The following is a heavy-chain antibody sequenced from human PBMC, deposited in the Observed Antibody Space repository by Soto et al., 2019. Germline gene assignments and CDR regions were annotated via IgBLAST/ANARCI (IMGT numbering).Heavy chain of an antibody. V-gene: IGHV4-59*08. J-gene: IGHJ6*02. CDR1: GGSISRYC. CDR2: IYYSGST. Sequence: SETLSLTCTVSGGSISRYCWSWIRQPPGKGLEWIGYIYYSGSTNYNPSLKSRVTISVDTSKNQFSLKLSSVTAADTAVYYWASVPSRDGYNLSKDYYRMDVWXQGTTVT. CDR3: ASVPSRDGYNLSKDYYRMDV. D-gene: IGHD5-12*01.